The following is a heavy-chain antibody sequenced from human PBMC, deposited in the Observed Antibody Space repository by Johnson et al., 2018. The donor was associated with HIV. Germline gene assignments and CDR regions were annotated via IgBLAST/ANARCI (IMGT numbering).Heavy chain of an antibody. CDR3: ARVSSIAGLWDACDI. CDR2: ISYDGTNK. V-gene: IGHV3-30-3*01. Sequence: QVQLVESGGGVVQPGRSLRLSCAASGFTFSTYWMSWVRQAPGKGLEWVSVISYDGTNKYYADSVKGRFTISRDNSKNTLYLQMNSLRAEDTAMYYCARVSSIAGLWDACDIWGQGTMVTVSS. J-gene: IGHJ3*02. D-gene: IGHD6-6*01. CDR1: GFTFSTYW.